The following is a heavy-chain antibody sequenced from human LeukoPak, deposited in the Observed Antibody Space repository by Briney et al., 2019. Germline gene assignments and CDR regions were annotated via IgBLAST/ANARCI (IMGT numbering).Heavy chain of an antibody. CDR2: ISAYIGNT. J-gene: IGHJ3*02. CDR3: AITPNCSGGSCYLWYAFDI. CDR1: GYTFISYG. V-gene: IGHV1-18*01. D-gene: IGHD2-15*01. Sequence: ASVKVSGKASGYTFISYGISWVRQAPGQGLEWMGWISAYIGNTNYAPKLQGRVTMTTDTSTSTAYMELRSLRSDDTAVYYCAITPNCSGGSCYLWYAFDIWGQGTMVTVSS.